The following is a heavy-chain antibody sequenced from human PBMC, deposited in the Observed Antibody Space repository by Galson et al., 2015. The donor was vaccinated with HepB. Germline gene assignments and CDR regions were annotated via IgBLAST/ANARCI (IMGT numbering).Heavy chain of an antibody. CDR1: GFTFSDYY. D-gene: IGHD1-26*01. Sequence: SLRLSCAASGFTFSDYYMTWIRQAPGKGLEWLSYISSRGTTIYYADSVKGRFTISGDNAKNSLYLQMNSLRAEDTAVYYCARARLVRANAFDIWGQGTVVTVSS. CDR2: ISSRGTTI. V-gene: IGHV3-11*01. CDR3: ARARLVRANAFDI. J-gene: IGHJ3*02.